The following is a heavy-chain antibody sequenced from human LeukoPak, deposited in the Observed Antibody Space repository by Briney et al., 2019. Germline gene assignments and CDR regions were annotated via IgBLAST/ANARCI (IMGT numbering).Heavy chain of an antibody. Sequence: ASVKVSCKASGYTFTSYDINWVRQATGQGLEWMGWMNPNSGNTGYAQKFQGRVTITRNTSISTAYMELSSLRSEDTAVYYCARGGGLYYDFWSGYYSQYNWFDPWGQGTLVTVSS. V-gene: IGHV1-8*03. D-gene: IGHD3-3*01. CDR1: GYTFTSYD. CDR2: MNPNSGNT. J-gene: IGHJ5*02. CDR3: ARGGGLYYDFWSGYYSQYNWFDP.